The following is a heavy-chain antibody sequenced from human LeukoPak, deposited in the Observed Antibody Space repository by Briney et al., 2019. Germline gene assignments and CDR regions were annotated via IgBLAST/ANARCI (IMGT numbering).Heavy chain of an antibody. J-gene: IGHJ3*02. CDR3: ARAISRGSSWYYAFDI. D-gene: IGHD6-13*01. Sequence: GGSLRLSCAASGFTFSSYAMSWVRQAPGKGLEWVSAISGSGGSTYYADSVKGRFTISRDNSKNTLYLQMNSLRAEDTAVYYCARAISRGSSWYYAFDIWGQGTIVTVSS. V-gene: IGHV3-23*01. CDR2: ISGSGGST. CDR1: GFTFSSYA.